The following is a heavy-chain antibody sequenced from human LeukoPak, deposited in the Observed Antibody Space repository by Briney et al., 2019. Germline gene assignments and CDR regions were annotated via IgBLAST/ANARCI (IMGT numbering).Heavy chain of an antibody. D-gene: IGHD3-10*01. CDR3: AKDLLEYYYGSGSSFDY. CDR2: ISGSGGST. V-gene: IGHV3-23*01. J-gene: IGHJ4*02. CDR1: GFTFSSYS. Sequence: PGGSLRLSCAASGFTFSSYSMNWVRQAPGKGLEWVSAISGSGGSTYYADSVKGRFTISRDNSKNTLYLQMNSLRAEDTAVYYCAKDLLEYYYGSGSSFDYWGQGTLVTVSS.